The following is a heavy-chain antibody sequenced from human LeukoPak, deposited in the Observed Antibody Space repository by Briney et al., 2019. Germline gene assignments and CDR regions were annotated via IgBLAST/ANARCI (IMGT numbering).Heavy chain of an antibody. D-gene: IGHD5-12*01. CDR2: ISAYNGNT. CDR3: AREGRQASGYDWMRGEFDY. V-gene: IGHV1-18*01. Sequence: GASVKVSCKASGYTFTTYGITWVRQAPGQGLEWMGWISAYNGNTKYAQKFQGRVSMTADTSTSTAYMELRSLRSDDTAVYYCAREGRQASGYDWMRGEFDYWGQGTLVTVSS. J-gene: IGHJ4*02. CDR1: GYTFTTYG.